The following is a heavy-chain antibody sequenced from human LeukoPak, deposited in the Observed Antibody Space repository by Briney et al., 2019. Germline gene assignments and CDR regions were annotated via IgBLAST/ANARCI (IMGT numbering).Heavy chain of an antibody. J-gene: IGHJ3*02. CDR3: ARAPRYCRGGSCYWTAFDI. CDR1: GFTFSDYG. D-gene: IGHD2-15*01. V-gene: IGHV3-33*01. Sequence: PGRSLRLSCAAAGFTFSDYGMHWVRQAPGKGLEWVAVTWYDGSNKYYADSVKGRFTISRDNSKNTLYLQMNSLRAEDTAVYHCARAPRYCRGGSCYWTAFDIWGRGTMVTVSS. CDR2: TWYDGSNK.